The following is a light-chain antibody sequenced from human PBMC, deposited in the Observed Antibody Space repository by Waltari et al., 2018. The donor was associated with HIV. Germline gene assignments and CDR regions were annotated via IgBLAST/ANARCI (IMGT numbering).Light chain of an antibody. J-gene: IGLJ2*01. Sequence: QSVLTQPPAVSAAPGPNVAIACSGANSNFGTYFFCWYRKLHGQAPNPLIFDNHRRPARVSDRCPSARSGTAATVAITGRHPGDEAEYDCGTWDTSVKAGVFGGGTKVSVL. CDR3: GTWDTSVKAGV. V-gene: IGLV1-51*01. CDR2: DNH. CDR1: NSNFGTYF.